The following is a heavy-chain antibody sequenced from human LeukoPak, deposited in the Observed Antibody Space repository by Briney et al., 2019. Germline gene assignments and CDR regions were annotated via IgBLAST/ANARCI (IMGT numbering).Heavy chain of an antibody. V-gene: IGHV5-51*01. CDR2: IYPGDSDT. Sequence: GESLKISCKGSGYSFTSYWIGWVRQMPGKGLEWMGIIYPGDSDTRYSPSFQGQVTISADKSISTAYLQWSSLKASDTAMYYCARLSGEDSRGYDAFDIWGQGTMVTVSS. CDR3: ARLSGEDSRGYDAFDI. CDR1: GYSFTSYW. D-gene: IGHD3-22*01. J-gene: IGHJ3*02.